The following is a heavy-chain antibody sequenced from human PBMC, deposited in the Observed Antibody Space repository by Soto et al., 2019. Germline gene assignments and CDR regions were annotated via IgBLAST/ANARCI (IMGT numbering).Heavy chain of an antibody. J-gene: IGHJ3*01. Sequence: QVQLQESGPGLVKPSETLSLTCTFSGGSIRSNYWSWIRQPPGKGLELIGYVYFSVSNNYNRSLKSRVTMSVDPSNNQVSLKLSYVTAADTAVYSCARPGSSTACFDHDTFDLWGQGTMVTVSS. CDR2: VYFSVSN. CDR1: GGSIRSNY. CDR3: ARPGSSTACFDHDTFDL. D-gene: IGHD2-2*01. V-gene: IGHV4-59*08.